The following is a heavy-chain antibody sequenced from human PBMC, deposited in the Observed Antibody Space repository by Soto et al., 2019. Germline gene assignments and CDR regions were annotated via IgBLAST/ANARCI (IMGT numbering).Heavy chain of an antibody. J-gene: IGHJ4*02. CDR3: AREPYGDRQYFDY. CDR1: GFTFNSLS. D-gene: IGHD2-21*02. CDR2: VSFDGKVT. Sequence: QVQLVESGGGMAQAGTSLRLSCTGSGFTFNSLSLHWVRQGPDKGLEWVAVVSFDGKVTYYADSVKGRFTVSRDISKNTIYLQANSLRPENTAVYYYAREPYGDRQYFDYGGQGTPVTVSS. V-gene: IGHV3-30*04.